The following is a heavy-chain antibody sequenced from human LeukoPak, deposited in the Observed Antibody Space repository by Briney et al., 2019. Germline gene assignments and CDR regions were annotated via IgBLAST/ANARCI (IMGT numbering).Heavy chain of an antibody. Sequence: PGESLKISCRGSGYSFTSYWIGWVRQMPGKGLEWMGIIYPGDSDTRYSPSFQGQVTISADKSISTAYLQCSSLKASDTAMYYCARRVRFGDQNYYYYYYMDVWGKGTTVTVSS. CDR3: ARRVRFGDQNYYYYYYMDV. CDR2: IYPGDSDT. V-gene: IGHV5-51*01. D-gene: IGHD3-10*01. CDR1: GYSFTSYW. J-gene: IGHJ6*03.